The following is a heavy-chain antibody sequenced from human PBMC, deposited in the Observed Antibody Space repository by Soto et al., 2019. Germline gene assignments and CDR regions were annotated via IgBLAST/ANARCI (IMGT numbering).Heavy chain of an antibody. CDR3: ARQGGSSGIWYFDY. Sequence: QVQLVESGGGVVQPGRSLRLSCAASGFTFSGYAMHLVRQAPGKGLEWVAATSYDENYKYYADSVKGRFTISRDNSKNTLFLQMNSLRTEDTAVYYCARQGGSSGIWYFDYWGQGSLVTVSS. D-gene: IGHD6-6*01. CDR1: GFTFSGYA. J-gene: IGHJ4*02. V-gene: IGHV3-30*04. CDR2: TSYDENYK.